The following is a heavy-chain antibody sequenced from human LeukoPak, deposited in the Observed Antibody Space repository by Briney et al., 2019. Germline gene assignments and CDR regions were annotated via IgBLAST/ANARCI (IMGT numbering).Heavy chain of an antibody. CDR2: INPNSGGT. V-gene: IGHV1-2*02. J-gene: IGHJ3*02. D-gene: IGHD3-10*01. CDR1: GYTFTGYY. Sequence: GASVKVSCKASGYTFTGYYMHWVRQAPGQGLEWMGWINPNSGGTNYAQKFQGRVTMTRDTSISTAYMELSRLRSDDTAVYYCARSRGSMVRGVITDAFDIWGQGTMVTVSS. CDR3: ARSRGSMVRGVITDAFDI.